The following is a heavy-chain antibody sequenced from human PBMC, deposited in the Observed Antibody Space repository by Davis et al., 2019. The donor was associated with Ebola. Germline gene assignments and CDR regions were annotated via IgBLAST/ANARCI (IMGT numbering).Heavy chain of an antibody. CDR2: IQSGGGT. Sequence: GESLKISCAASGFTFGNYWMTWVRQAPGKGLEWVSVIQSGGGTYYADSVKGRFTISRDNSKNTLYLQMNSLRVEDTAVYYCARDFRPHSSSWYFDYWGQGTLVTVSS. CDR3: ARDFRPHSSSWYFDY. CDR1: GFTFGNYW. J-gene: IGHJ4*02. V-gene: IGHV3-66*02. D-gene: IGHD6-13*01.